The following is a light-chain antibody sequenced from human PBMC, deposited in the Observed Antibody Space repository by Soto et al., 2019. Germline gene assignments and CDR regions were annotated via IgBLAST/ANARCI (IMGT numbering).Light chain of an antibody. CDR2: DAS. Sequence: LKLYPPTLSFASCKSPTLPCRASQRISSYLAWYQHKPGQAPRLLIYDASNRATGIPARFSGSGSGTDFTLTISSLEPEDFAVYYCQQRSDGPLTCGGG. J-gene: IGKJ4*01. CDR3: QQRSDGPLT. V-gene: IGKV3-11*01. CDR1: QRISSY.